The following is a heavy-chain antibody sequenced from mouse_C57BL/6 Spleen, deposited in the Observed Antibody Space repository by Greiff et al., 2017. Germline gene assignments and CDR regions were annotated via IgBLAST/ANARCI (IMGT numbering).Heavy chain of an antibody. V-gene: IGHV1-50*01. CDR1: GYTFTSYW. CDR3: ARRGTVRYFDV. D-gene: IGHD3-3*01. Sequence: QVQLKQPGAELVKPGASVKLSCKASGYTFTSYWMQWVKQRPGQGLEWIGEIDPSDSYTNYNQKFKGKATLTVDTSSSTAYMQLSRLTSEDSAVDYCARRGTVRYFDVWGTGTTVTVSS. CDR2: IDPSDSYT. J-gene: IGHJ1*03.